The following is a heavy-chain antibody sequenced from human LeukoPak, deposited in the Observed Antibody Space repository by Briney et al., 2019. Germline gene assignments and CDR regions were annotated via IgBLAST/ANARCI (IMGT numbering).Heavy chain of an antibody. Sequence: GGSLRLSCAASGFTLSSYAMSWVRQAPGKGLEWVSAISGSGGSTYYADSVKGRFTISRDNSKNTLYLQMNSLRAEDTAVYYCAKGKSIVSGAFDIWGQGTMVTVSS. CDR1: GFTLSSYA. J-gene: IGHJ3*02. CDR2: ISGSGGST. V-gene: IGHV3-23*01. D-gene: IGHD3-22*01. CDR3: AKGKSIVSGAFDI.